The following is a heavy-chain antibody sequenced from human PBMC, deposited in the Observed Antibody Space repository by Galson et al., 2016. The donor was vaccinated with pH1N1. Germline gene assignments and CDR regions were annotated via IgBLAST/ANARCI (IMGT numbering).Heavy chain of an antibody. CDR3: ARMKPDYYDSSGFLDY. CDR1: GFTFSSYG. Sequence: SLRLSCAASGFTFSSYGMHWVRQAPGKGLEWVALIAYDGKTIYYTDSVQGRFAISRDNSKNTLYLQMDSLRAEDTAVYYCARMKPDYYDSSGFLDYWGLGALVTVSS. CDR2: IAYDGKTI. D-gene: IGHD3-22*01. V-gene: IGHV3-30*03. J-gene: IGHJ4*02.